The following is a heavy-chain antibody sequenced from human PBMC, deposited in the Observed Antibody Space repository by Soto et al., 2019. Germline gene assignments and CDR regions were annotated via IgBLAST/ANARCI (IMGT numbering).Heavy chain of an antibody. CDR3: AASRAYDSSDYSGFHYGMAV. J-gene: IGHJ6*02. D-gene: IGHD3-22*01. CDR2: LSWNGVTI. Sequence: DVQLVESGGDLVQPGRSLRLSCAASGFTFDDYAMHWVRQVPGRGLQWVSGLSWNGVTIGYAASVKGRFTVSRDNAKKSLYLQMSGLRPDDTALYYCAASRAYDSSDYSGFHYGMAVWGLGSTVTVS. CDR1: GFTFDDYA. V-gene: IGHV3-9*01.